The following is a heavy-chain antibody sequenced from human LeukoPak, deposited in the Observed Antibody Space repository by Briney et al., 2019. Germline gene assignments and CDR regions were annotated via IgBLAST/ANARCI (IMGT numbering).Heavy chain of an antibody. D-gene: IGHD1-26*01. CDR3: ARDSGSYYGPFDY. J-gene: IGHJ4*02. CDR2: IYHSGST. CDR1: GGSISGGSYY. Sequence: SETLSLTCTVSGGSISGGSYYWSWIRQHPGKGLEWIGYIYHSGSTYYNPSLKSRVTISVDTSKNQFSLKLSSVTAADTAVYYCARDSGSYYGPFDYWGQGTLVTVSS. V-gene: IGHV4-31*03.